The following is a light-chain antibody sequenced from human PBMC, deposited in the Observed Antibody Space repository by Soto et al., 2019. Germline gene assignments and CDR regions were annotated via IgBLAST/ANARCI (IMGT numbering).Light chain of an antibody. J-gene: IGLJ3*02. CDR2: VSSDGSH. V-gene: IGLV4-69*01. CDR3: QTWGTGIRV. CDR1: SGHSRYV. Sequence: QLVLTQSPSASASLGASVKLTCTLSSGHSRYVIAWHQQQPEKDPRYLMKVSSDGSHNKGDGIPDRFSGSSSGAERYLTISSLQSEDEADYYCQTWGTGIRVFGGGTKLTVL.